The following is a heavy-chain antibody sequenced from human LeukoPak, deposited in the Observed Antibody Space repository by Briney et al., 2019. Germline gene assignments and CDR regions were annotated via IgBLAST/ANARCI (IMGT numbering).Heavy chain of an antibody. CDR2: IKHDGSEK. V-gene: IGHV3-7*01. D-gene: IGHD3-3*01. Sequence: GGSLRLSSAASGFIFTNYFMSWVRQAPGKGLEWVASIKHDGSEKYYVDSVRGRFTISRDNTMNSLYLQMSSLRAEDTAVYYCATDRGWRTSGYYLYYFEYWGQGTLATYSS. CDR3: ATDRGWRTSGYYLYYFEY. CDR1: GFIFTNYF. J-gene: IGHJ4*02.